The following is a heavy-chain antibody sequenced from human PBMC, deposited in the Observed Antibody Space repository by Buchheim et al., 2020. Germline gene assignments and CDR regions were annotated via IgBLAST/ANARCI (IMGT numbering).Heavy chain of an antibody. D-gene: IGHD3-16*01. Sequence: QVQLQESGPGLVKPSQTLSLTCTVSGGSISSGSYFWSWIRQPAGKGLEWIGRISSGGSTNYNASLKSRVIISADTPKNQFSLILTSVTAADTAAYYCAKTGGTYYYGLDVWGQGT. CDR3: AKTGGTYYYGLDV. V-gene: IGHV4-61*02. CDR1: GGSISSGSYF. CDR2: ISSGGST. J-gene: IGHJ6*02.